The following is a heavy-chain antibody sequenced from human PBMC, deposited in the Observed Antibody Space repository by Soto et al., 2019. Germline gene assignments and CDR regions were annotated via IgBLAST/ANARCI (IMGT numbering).Heavy chain of an antibody. CDR1: GGSISSYY. CDR2: IYYSGST. CDR3: ARSDGRY. J-gene: IGHJ4*02. V-gene: IGHV4-59*01. Sequence: SETLSLTCTVSGGSISSYYWSWIRQPPGKGLEWIGYIYYSGSTNYPPSFKSRVTISVDTSKNQFSLKLSFVTAADTAVYYCARSDGRYWGQGTLVTVSS.